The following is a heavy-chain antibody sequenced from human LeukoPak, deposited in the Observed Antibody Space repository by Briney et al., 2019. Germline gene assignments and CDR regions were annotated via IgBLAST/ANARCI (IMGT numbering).Heavy chain of an antibody. J-gene: IGHJ4*02. CDR3: TTVGEARKFDY. V-gene: IGHV3-15*01. CDR1: GFTFSNAW. CDR2: IKNKPDGGTT. Sequence: GGSLRLSCAASGFTFSNAWMSWVRQAPGKGLEWIGRIKNKPDGGTTDYAGPVKGRFTISRDDSKNTLYLQINRLKTEDTVVYYCTTVGEARKFDYWGQGTLVTVSS. D-gene: IGHD6-6*01.